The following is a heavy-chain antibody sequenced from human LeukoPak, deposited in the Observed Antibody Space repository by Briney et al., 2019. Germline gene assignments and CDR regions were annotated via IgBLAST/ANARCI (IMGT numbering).Heavy chain of an antibody. CDR1: GYTFTSYA. J-gene: IGHJ5*02. V-gene: IGHV1-3*01. Sequence: ASVKVSCKASGYTFTSYAMHWVRQAPGQRLEWMGWINAGNGNTKYSQKFQGRVTITRDTSASTAYMELSSLRSEDTAVYYCARGRIVPGVIITYNWFGPLGQGTLVTVSS. D-gene: IGHD3-10*02. CDR2: INAGNGNT. CDR3: ARGRIVPGVIITYNWFGP.